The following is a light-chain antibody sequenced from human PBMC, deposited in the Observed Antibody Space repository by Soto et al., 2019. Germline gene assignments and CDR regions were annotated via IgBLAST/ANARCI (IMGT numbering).Light chain of an antibody. J-gene: IGLJ2*01. Sequence: QSALTQPPSVSGAPGQRVTISCTGTSSNIGAGYAVHWYQQLPGTAPKLLIYNNDNRPSGVPDRISASNSGTSASLAITGLQAEDEAHYCCQSYDDGLSGSVFGGGTKLTVL. V-gene: IGLV1-40*01. CDR1: SSNIGAGYA. CDR2: NND. CDR3: QSYDDGLSGSV.